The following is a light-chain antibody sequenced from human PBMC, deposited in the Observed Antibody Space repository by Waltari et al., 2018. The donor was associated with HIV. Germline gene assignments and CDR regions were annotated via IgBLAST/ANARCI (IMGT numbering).Light chain of an antibody. CDR1: QRKLYGTNGKTY. V-gene: IGKV4-1*01. Sequence: DIVLTQSPDSLALPLGERATIQCKSSQRKLYGTNGKTYLAWYQQKPGQPPKLLFSWASTREYGVPDRFTGSGSGTDFTLTIARLQAEDVAVYYCHQYYSEPFSFGGGTKLEIK. J-gene: IGKJ4*01. CDR3: HQYYSEPFS. CDR2: WAS.